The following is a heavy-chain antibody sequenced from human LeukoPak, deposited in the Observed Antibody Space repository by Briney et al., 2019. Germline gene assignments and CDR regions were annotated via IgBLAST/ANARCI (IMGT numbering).Heavy chain of an antibody. Sequence: SETLSLTCTVSGDSISSHYWTWIRQPPGKGLEWIGYIYYSGSTNYNPSLKSRVTTSVDTSKNQVSLKLTCVPAADTAVYYCARVQFGHYYYMAVWGNGTPVTISS. V-gene: IGHV4-59*11. CDR2: IYYSGST. D-gene: IGHD3-16*01. CDR1: GDSISSHY. J-gene: IGHJ6*03. CDR3: ARVQFGHYYYMAV.